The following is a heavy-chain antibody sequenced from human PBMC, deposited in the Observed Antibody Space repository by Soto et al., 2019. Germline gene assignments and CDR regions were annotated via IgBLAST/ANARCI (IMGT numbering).Heavy chain of an antibody. CDR2: ISGSGGST. D-gene: IGHD2-2*01. Sequence: EVQLLESGGSLVQPGGSLRLSCAASGFTFSSYAMSWVRQAPGKGLEWVSAISGSGGSTYYADSVKGRFTISRDNSKNTLYLQMNSLRAEDTAVYYCAKRPLVVVPAAMTYFDYWGQGTLVTVSS. J-gene: IGHJ4*02. V-gene: IGHV3-23*01. CDR3: AKRPLVVVPAAMTYFDY. CDR1: GFTFSSYA.